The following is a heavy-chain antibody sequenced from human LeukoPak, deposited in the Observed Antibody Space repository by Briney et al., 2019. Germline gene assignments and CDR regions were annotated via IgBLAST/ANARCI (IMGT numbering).Heavy chain of an antibody. CDR1: GYTFSDYY. D-gene: IGHD6-13*01. CDR2: ISPNSGGT. CDR3: ARSQGSIAAADHLFDP. J-gene: IGHJ5*02. V-gene: IGHV1-2*02. Sequence: ASVKVSCKASGYTFSDYYMHRVRQAPGQGLEWMGWISPNSGGTKYAQKFQGRVTLTRDTSISTAYMDLNRLRSDDTAVYFCARSQGSIAAADHLFDPWGQGTLVTVSS.